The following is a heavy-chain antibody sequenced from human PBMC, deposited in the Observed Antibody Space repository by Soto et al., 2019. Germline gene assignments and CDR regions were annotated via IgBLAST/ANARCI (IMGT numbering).Heavy chain of an antibody. D-gene: IGHD3-3*01. CDR2: ISGSGGDT. Sequence: GGSLRLSCRASGFTFSSYGMSWVRQAPGKGLDWVSVISGSGGDTYYADSVKGRFTISRDNSKNTLYLQMNSLRAEDTAVYYCAKVESLGLDDFWSGGHFDYWGQGTLVTVSS. CDR1: GFTFSSYG. CDR3: AKVESLGLDDFWSGGHFDY. J-gene: IGHJ4*02. V-gene: IGHV3-23*01.